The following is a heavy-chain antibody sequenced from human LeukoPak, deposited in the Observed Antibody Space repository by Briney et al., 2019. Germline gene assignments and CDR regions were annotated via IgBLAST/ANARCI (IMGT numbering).Heavy chain of an antibody. J-gene: IGHJ4*02. V-gene: IGHV3-15*01. CDR1: GGTFSSYA. D-gene: IGHD3-3*01. CDR3: TTVWYYDFWSGYTSSDY. Sequence: SCKASGGTFSSYAISWVRQAPGKGLEWVGRIKSKTDGGTTDYAAPVKGRFTISRDDSKNTLYLQMNSLKTEDTAVYYCTTVWYYDFWSGYTSSDYWGQGTLVTVSS. CDR2: IKSKTDGGTT.